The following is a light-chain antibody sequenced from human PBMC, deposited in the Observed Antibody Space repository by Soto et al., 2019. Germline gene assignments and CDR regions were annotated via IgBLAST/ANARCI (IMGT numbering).Light chain of an antibody. Sequence: DTQMTQSPSSLSASVGDRVTITCRASQGIGNYLAWYQQKPGKVPKLLIYGASTLQSGVPSRFSGSGSGTDFTLTISSLQAEDVAVYYCQQYYSTPPTFGGGTKV. CDR1: QGIGNY. J-gene: IGKJ4*01. CDR2: GAS. V-gene: IGKV1-27*01. CDR3: QQYYSTPPT.